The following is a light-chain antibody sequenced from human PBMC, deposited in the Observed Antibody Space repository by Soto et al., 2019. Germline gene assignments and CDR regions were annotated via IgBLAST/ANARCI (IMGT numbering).Light chain of an antibody. CDR3: QQSYSTPQT. J-gene: IGKJ3*01. V-gene: IGKV1-39*01. CDR2: AAS. CDR1: QSISSY. Sequence: DIQMTQSPSSLSASVGDRVTITCRASQSISSYLNWYQQKPGKAPKLLIYAASSFQSGVPSRFSGSGSGTDITLTISSLQPEDFATYYCQQSYSTPQTFGPGTKVDIK.